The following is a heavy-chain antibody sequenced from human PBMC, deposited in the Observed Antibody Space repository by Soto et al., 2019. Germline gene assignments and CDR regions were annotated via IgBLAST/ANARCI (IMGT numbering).Heavy chain of an antibody. CDR3: AHSRNLITEDAQVGDFDY. J-gene: IGHJ4*02. CDR2: IYWDDDE. CDR1: GFSLTTDGVG. V-gene: IGHV2-5*02. Sequence: QITLKESGPTLVRPTQTLTLTCSFSGFSLTTDGVGVGWVRQPPGEALEWLALIYWDDDERYSPSLKTRLIITKDPSKNQVVLIMTNMDPVDTATYYCAHSRNLITEDAQVGDFDYWGQGTLVTVSS. D-gene: IGHD3-10*01.